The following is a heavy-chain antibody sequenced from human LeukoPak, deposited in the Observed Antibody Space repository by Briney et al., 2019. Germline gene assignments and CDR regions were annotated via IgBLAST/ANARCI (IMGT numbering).Heavy chain of an antibody. CDR3: ARARGTVAIDY. Sequence: PSETLSLTCAVYGGSFSGYYWSWIRQPPGKGLEWIGEINHSGSTNYNPSLKSRVTVSVDTSKNQFSLKLTSVTAADTAVYHCARARGTVAIDYWGQGTLVTVSS. CDR1: GGSFSGYY. V-gene: IGHV4-34*01. J-gene: IGHJ4*02. CDR2: INHSGST. D-gene: IGHD5-12*01.